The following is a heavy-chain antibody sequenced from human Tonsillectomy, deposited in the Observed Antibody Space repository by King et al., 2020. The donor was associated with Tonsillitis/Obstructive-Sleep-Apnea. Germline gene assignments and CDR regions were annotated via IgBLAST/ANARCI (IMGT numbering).Heavy chain of an antibody. CDR2: ISYDGSNK. D-gene: IGHD1-26*01. Sequence: VQLVESGGGVVQPGRSLRLSCAASGFTFSSYDMHWVRQAPGKGLEWVAVISYDGSNKYYADSVKGRFTISRDNSKNTLYLQMNSLRAEDTAVYYCARDNLPSGSGSSIDYWGQGTLVTVSS. J-gene: IGHJ4*02. CDR1: GFTFSSYD. V-gene: IGHV3-30*04. CDR3: ARDNLPSGSGSSIDY.